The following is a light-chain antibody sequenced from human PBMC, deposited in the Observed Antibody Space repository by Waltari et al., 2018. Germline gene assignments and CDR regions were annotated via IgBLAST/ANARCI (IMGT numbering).Light chain of an antibody. CDR3: QKYERLPAT. CDR1: QSVSRA. Sequence: DIVLTQSPGTLSLSPGETATLSCRASQSVSRALVWYQQKPGQAPRLLIYDASRRAPGMADRFSGSGSGTDFSLTISRLEPEECAEYNCQKYERLPATFGQGTKVEIK. J-gene: IGKJ1*01. CDR2: DAS. V-gene: IGKV3-20*01.